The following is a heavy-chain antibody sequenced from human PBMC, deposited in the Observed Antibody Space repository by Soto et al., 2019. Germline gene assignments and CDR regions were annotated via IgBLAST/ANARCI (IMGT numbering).Heavy chain of an antibody. D-gene: IGHD3-10*01. Sequence: PSETLSLTCTVSGGSISSSNYYWGWIRQPPGKGLEWIGSIYSSGSTYYNPSLKSRVTMSVDTSKKLVSLRLSSVTAADTAVYFCARLRGTTMVRGVIWYFDYWGQGTLVTVS. CDR1: GGSISSSNYY. J-gene: IGHJ4*02. CDR3: ARLRGTTMVRGVIWYFDY. CDR2: IYSSGST. V-gene: IGHV4-39*01.